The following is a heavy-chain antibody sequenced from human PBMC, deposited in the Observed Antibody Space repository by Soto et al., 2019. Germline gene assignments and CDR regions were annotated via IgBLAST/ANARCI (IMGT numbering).Heavy chain of an antibody. J-gene: IGHJ4*02. V-gene: IGHV3-30*18. CDR2: ISYDGSNK. CDR3: AKLEYSSPNPFDY. Sequence: GGSLRLSCAASGFTFSSYGMHWVRQAPGKGLEWVAVISYDGSNKYYADSVKGRFTISRDNSKNTLYLQMNSLRAEDTAVYYCAKLEYSSPNPFDYWGQGTLVTVSS. D-gene: IGHD6-6*01. CDR1: GFTFSSYG.